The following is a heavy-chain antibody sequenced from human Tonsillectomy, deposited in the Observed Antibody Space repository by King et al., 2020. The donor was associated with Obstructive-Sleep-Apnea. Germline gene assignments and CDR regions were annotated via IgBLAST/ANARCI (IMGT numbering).Heavy chain of an antibody. CDR3: ARVGPRWLQLSDFFDY. CDR1: GYTFTSYY. D-gene: IGHD5-24*01. CDR2: INPSGGST. Sequence: QLVQSGAEVKKPGASVKVSCKASGYTFTSYYMHWVRQAPGQGLEWMGIINPSGGSTSYAQKFQGRVTMTRDTSTSTVYMELSSLRSEDTAVYYCARVGPRWLQLSDFFDYWGQGTLVTVSS. V-gene: IGHV1-46*01. J-gene: IGHJ4*02.